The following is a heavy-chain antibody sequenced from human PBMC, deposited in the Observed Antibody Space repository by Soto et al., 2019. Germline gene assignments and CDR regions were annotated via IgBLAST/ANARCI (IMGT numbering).Heavy chain of an antibody. CDR2: IXXXAXNXAX. CDR3: SSWTSGQTNDY. D-gene: IGHD3-10*01. V-gene: IGHV3-73*01. Sequence: GGSLRLSCAASGFTFSGSAIHWVRQASGKGLEWVGRIXXXAXNXAXAXXXXVKGRFTISRDDSKNTAFLQMNSLKTEDTAVHYCSSWTSGQTNDYWGQGTLVTVSS. J-gene: IGHJ4*01. CDR1: GFTFSGSA.